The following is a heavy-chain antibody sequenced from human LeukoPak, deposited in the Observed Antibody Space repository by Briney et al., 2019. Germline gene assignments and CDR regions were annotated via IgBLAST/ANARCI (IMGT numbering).Heavy chain of an antibody. V-gene: IGHV3-23*01. CDR3: AKDGIGGIYYDSSGYFDY. D-gene: IGHD3-22*01. Sequence: GGSLRLSCAASGSTFNNYAMSWVRQAPGKGLEWVSAISGSGGSTYYADPLKGRFTISRDNSKNTLYLQMNSLRAEDTALYYCAKDGIGGIYYDSSGYFDYWGQGTLVTVSS. CDR2: ISGSGGST. CDR1: GSTFNNYA. J-gene: IGHJ4*02.